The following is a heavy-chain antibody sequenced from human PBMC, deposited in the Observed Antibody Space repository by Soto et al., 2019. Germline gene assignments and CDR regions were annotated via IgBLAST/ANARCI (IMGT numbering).Heavy chain of an antibody. CDR1: GGTFSSYA. V-gene: IGHV1-69*12. J-gene: IGHJ6*02. Sequence: QVQLVQSGAEVKKPGSSVKVSCKASGGTFSSYAISWVRQAPGQGLEWMGGIIPIFGTANYAQKFQGRVTITADESTSTAYMELSSLRSEDTAVYYCARGLKFGYSYGINYYYYYGMDVWGQGTTVTVSS. CDR2: IIPIFGTA. CDR3: ARGLKFGYSYGINYYYYYGMDV. D-gene: IGHD5-18*01.